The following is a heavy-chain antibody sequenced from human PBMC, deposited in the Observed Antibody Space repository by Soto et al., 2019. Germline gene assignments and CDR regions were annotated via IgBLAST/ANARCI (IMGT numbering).Heavy chain of an antibody. J-gene: IGHJ4*02. CDR1: GYNFNGYF. Sequence: QVQLVQSGVEVTKLGASVMVSCKASGYNFNGYFMHWVRQATGQRREWMGWLNPNTGAAAYAQRFQDRVTMTRDRSIRTAYMELSRLRSDDTAGYYCARGDYHLLDRGGACEYWCQGTLVTVSS. V-gene: IGHV1-2*02. CDR2: LNPNTGAA. D-gene: IGHD2-2*01. CDR3: ARGDYHLLDRGGACEY.